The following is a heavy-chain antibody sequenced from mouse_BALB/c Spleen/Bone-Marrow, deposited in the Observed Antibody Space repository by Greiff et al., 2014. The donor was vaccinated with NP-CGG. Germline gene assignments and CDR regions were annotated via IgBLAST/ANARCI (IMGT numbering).Heavy chain of an antibody. CDR1: GFSLTSYG. D-gene: IGHD2-4*01. J-gene: IGHJ3*01. CDR3: ARNKNDYDGTLAY. Sequence: QVQLQQSGPGLVQPSQSLSITCTVSGFSLTSYGVHWVRQSPGKSLEWLGVIWSGGSTDYNAAFISRLSISKDNSKSQVLFKMNSPQADDTAIYYCARNKNDYDGTLAYWGQGTLVTVSA. V-gene: IGHV2-4-1*01. CDR2: IWSGGST.